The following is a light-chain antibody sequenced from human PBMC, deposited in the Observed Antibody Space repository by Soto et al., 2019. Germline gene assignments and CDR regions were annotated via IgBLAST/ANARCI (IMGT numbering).Light chain of an antibody. V-gene: IGKV1-5*03. J-gene: IGKJ1*01. CDR2: EAS. CDR3: QQYSTSPYA. CDR1: QSTSTW. Sequence: DIQMTQSPSTLSASVGDRVTITCRASQSTSTWLAWYQQRPGKTPKLLISEASKLESGVPSRFSGSGSGTEFTLTISSLQPDDFATYYCQQYSTSPYAFGQGTKVEIK.